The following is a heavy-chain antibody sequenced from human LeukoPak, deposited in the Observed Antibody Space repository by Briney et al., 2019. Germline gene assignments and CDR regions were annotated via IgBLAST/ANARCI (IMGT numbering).Heavy chain of an antibody. CDR2: ISYDGSNK. CDR3: ARVPNAGVVPAAPFDY. D-gene: IGHD2-2*01. J-gene: IGHJ4*02. CDR1: GFTFSSYA. V-gene: IGHV3-30-3*01. Sequence: GGSLRLCCAASGFTFSSYAMHWVRQAPGKGLEWVAVISYDGSNKYYADSVKGRFTISRDNSKNTLYLQMNSLRAEDTAVYYCARVPNAGVVPAAPFDYWGQGTLVTVSS.